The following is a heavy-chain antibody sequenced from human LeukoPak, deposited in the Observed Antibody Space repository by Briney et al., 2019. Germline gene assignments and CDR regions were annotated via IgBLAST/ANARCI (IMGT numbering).Heavy chain of an antibody. V-gene: IGHV3-23*01. Sequence: GGSLRLSCAASGFTFSSYAMSWVRQAPGKGLEWVSAISDSGGSTFYPDSVKGRFTISRDNSKSTLYLQMNSLRAEDTALYYCAREGFGGSFDYWGQGTLVTVSS. CDR2: ISDSGGST. D-gene: IGHD3-10*01. CDR3: AREGFGGSFDY. J-gene: IGHJ4*02. CDR1: GFTFSSYA.